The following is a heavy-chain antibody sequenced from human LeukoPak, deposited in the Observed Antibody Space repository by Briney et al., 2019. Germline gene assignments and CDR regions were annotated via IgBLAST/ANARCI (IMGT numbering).Heavy chain of an antibody. CDR3: AKDLLSSFHRRIAAVNWFDP. J-gene: IGHJ5*02. CDR2: ISSGSHYI. V-gene: IGHV3-21*04. Sequence: GGSLRLSCVASGFTFSSYSMNWVRQAPGKGLEWVSSISSGSHYIYYADSLKGRFTISRDNAKNSVYLQVNSLRAEDTAVYYCAKDLLSSFHRRIAAVNWFDPWGQGTLVTVSS. D-gene: IGHD6-13*01. CDR1: GFTFSSYS.